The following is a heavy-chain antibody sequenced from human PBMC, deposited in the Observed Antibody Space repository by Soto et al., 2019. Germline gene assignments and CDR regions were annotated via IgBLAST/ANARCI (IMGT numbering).Heavy chain of an antibody. CDR3: TTGDSSGWLSYFDY. D-gene: IGHD6-19*01. Sequence: EVQLVESGGGLVKPGGSLRLSCAASGFTFSNAWMSWVRQAPGKGLEWVGRIKSKTDGGTTDYAAPVKGRFTISRDDSKNTLYLQMNSLKTEDTAVYYCTTGDSSGWLSYFDYWGQGTLVTVSS. CDR1: GFTFSNAW. J-gene: IGHJ4*02. CDR2: IKSKTDGGTT. V-gene: IGHV3-15*01.